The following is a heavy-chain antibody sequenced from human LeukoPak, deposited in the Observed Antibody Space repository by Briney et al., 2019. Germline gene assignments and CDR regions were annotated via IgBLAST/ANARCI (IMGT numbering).Heavy chain of an antibody. V-gene: IGHV3-13*04. Sequence: GGSLRLSCAASGFTFSTYDMHWVRQATGKGLEWVSASGSAGDTYYPGSVKGRFTISGENGKNSLYLQMNSLRAGDTAVYYCARGGWSHNNRYFDLWGRGTLVTVSS. J-gene: IGHJ2*01. CDR2: SGSAGDT. CDR1: GFTFSTYD. D-gene: IGHD6-19*01. CDR3: ARGGWSHNNRYFDL.